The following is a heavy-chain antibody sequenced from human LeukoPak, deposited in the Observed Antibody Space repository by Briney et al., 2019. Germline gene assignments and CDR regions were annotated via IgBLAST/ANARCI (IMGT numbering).Heavy chain of an antibody. J-gene: IGHJ4*02. CDR1: GGSISSSSYY. V-gene: IGHV4-39*01. CDR2: IYYGGST. D-gene: IGHD3-16*01. CDR3: ARHGLREAILGS. Sequence: PSETLSLTCTVSGGSISSSSYYWGWIRQPPGKGLEWIGSIYYGGSTYHNPSLKSRVTISVDTSKNQFSLKLNSVTAADTAVYYCARHGLREAILGSWGQGTLVTVSS.